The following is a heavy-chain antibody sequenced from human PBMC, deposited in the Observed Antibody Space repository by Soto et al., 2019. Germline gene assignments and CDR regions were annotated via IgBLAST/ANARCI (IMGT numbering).Heavy chain of an antibody. Sequence: GASVKVSCKASGYTFIDYYMHWVRQAPGEGFEWMGRISPRSGGTNYAQKFQGRVTMTWDTSLNTAYMELSSLISEDTAVYYCARPPGYISDWYYFDLWGQGTLVTVSS. J-gene: IGHJ4*02. V-gene: IGHV1-2*02. D-gene: IGHD3-9*01. CDR3: ARPPGYISDWYYFDL. CDR1: GYTFIDYY. CDR2: ISPRSGGT.